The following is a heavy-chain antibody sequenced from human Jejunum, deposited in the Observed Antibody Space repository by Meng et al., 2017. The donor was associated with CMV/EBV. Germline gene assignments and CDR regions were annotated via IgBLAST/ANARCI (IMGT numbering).Heavy chain of an antibody. Sequence: CAASGFTFSNSGMSWIRQAPGKGLEWVSGISNSGSSTYYADSVKGRFTISRDNSKNTLYLQMNSLRADDTAVFYCAKDLRTIDAFDNWGQGTMVTVSS. CDR2: ISNSGSST. D-gene: IGHD1-7*01. V-gene: IGHV3-23*01. J-gene: IGHJ3*02. CDR3: AKDLRTIDAFDN. CDR1: GFTFSNSG.